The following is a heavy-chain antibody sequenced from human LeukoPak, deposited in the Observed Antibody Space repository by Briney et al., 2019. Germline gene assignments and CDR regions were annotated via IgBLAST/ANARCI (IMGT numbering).Heavy chain of an antibody. Sequence: EASVKVYCKTSGYNFASYTMHWLRQAPGQSPEWMGSINGDNGNTKYSEKFQGRVTFTRDTSASSAYMELSRLRSEDTAVYYCARSSSGTYHYWGQGTLVTVSS. CDR3: ARSSSGTYHY. CDR2: INGDNGNT. J-gene: IGHJ4*02. CDR1: GYNFASYT. V-gene: IGHV1-3*01. D-gene: IGHD3-10*01.